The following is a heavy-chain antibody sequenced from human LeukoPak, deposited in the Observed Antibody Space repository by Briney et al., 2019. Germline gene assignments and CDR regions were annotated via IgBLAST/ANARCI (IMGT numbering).Heavy chain of an antibody. CDR2: MYTEDVT. D-gene: IGHD6-19*01. CDR3: AGGRGGWYAFES. V-gene: IGHV3-53*01. CDR1: NFVVSGNY. Sequence: GGSLRLSCAASNFVVSGNYMTWVRQTPGMGLECVSVMYTEDVTYYADSVKGRFTISRDNSKNTLYLQMNSLRTEDTAVYYCAGGRGGWYAFESCGQGTLVTVSS. J-gene: IGHJ4*02.